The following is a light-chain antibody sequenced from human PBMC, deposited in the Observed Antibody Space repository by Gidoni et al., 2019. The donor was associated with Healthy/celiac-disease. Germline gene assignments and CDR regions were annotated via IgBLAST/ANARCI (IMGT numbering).Light chain of an antibody. Sequence: DIQMTQSPSTLSASVGDRVTITCRASQSISSWLAWYQQKPVKAPKLLIYKASSLESGVPSRFSGSGSGTEFTLTISSLQPDDFATYYCQQYNSPTWTFXQXTKVEIK. J-gene: IGKJ1*01. CDR3: QQYNSPTWT. CDR2: KAS. V-gene: IGKV1-5*03. CDR1: QSISSW.